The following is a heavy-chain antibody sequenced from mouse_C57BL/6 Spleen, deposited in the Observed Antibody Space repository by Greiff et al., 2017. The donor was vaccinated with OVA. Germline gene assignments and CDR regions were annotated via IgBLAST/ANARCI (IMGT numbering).Heavy chain of an antibody. V-gene: IGHV1-54*01. Sequence: QVTLKESGAELVRPGTSVKVSCKASGYAFTNYWIEWVKQRPGQGLEWIGVLNPGSGGTNYNEKFKGKATLTADKSSSPAYMQLSILTSDDSAVSFCARSTTVVSLYYYAMDYWGQGTSVTVSS. D-gene: IGHD1-1*01. CDR3: ARSTTVVSLYYYAMDY. CDR2: LNPGSGGT. CDR1: GYAFTNYW. J-gene: IGHJ4*01.